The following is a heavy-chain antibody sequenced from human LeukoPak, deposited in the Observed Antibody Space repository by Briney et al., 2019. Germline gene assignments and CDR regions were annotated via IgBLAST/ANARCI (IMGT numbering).Heavy chain of an antibody. V-gene: IGHV3-21*04. D-gene: IGHD5-24*01. J-gene: IGHJ4*02. Sequence: GGSLRLSCAASGFTFPSYSMNWVRQAPGKGLEWVSSISSSSGYIYYADSVKGRFTISRDNAKNSLYLQMNSLRVEDTAVYYCAKEGRSLQTYWGQGTLVTVSS. CDR2: ISSSSGYI. CDR3: AKEGRSLQTY. CDR1: GFTFPSYS.